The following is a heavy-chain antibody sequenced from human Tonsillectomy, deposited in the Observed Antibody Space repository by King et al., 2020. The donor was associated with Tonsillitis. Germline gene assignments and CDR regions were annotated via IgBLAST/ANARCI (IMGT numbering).Heavy chain of an antibody. V-gene: IGHV3-21*01. J-gene: IGHJ4*02. D-gene: IGHD2-21*02. CDR2: ISSRGSYI. CDR1: GFTFSTYS. CDR3: SRFPGICCGDCFSIADFDF. Sequence: QLVQSGGGLVKPGGSLRLSCAASGFTFSTYSMNWVRQAPGKGLEWGSSISSRGSYIYYADSVKGRFTIASDNAKNSLYLQMNSLRAEDTAVYYCSRFPGICCGDCFSIADFDFWGQGTLVTVSS.